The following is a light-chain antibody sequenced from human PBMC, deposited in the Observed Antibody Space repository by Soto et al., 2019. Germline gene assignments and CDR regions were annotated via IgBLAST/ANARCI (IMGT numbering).Light chain of an antibody. CDR1: QSVSSN. Sequence: EIVMTQSPATLFVCPGERATLSCRASQSVSSNLAWYQQKPGQAPSLLISGASTRATGTPARFSGSGSVTDFTLTISRMEPEDFAVYYCRQYGSSPSTFGQGTKVDIK. CDR3: RQYGSSPST. V-gene: IGKV3-15*01. J-gene: IGKJ1*01. CDR2: GAS.